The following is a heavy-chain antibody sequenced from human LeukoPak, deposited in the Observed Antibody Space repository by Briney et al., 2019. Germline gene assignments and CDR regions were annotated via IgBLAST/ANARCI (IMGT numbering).Heavy chain of an antibody. D-gene: IGHD3-9*01. CDR3: ARASYYDILTGYFSP. CDR1: GFTFSSYA. V-gene: IGHV3-30-3*01. J-gene: IGHJ5*02. CDR2: ISYDGSNK. Sequence: GGSLRLSCAASGFTFSSYAMHWVRQAPGKGLEWVAVISYDGSNKYYADSVKGRFTISRDNSKNTLYLQMNSLRAEDTAVYYCARASYYDILTGYFSPWGQGTLVTVSS.